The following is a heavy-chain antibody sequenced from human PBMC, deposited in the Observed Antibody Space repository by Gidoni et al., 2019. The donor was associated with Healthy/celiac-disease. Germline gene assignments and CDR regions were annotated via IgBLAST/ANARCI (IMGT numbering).Heavy chain of an antibody. Sequence: EVQLVESGGGLVQPGRSLRLSCAASGFTFDDYAMHWVRQAPGKGLGWVSGISWNSGSIGYADSVKGRFTISRDNAKNSLYLQMNSLRAEDTALYYCAKALVGATHDAFDIWGQGTMVTVSS. V-gene: IGHV3-9*01. CDR2: ISWNSGSI. CDR3: AKALVGATHDAFDI. J-gene: IGHJ3*02. D-gene: IGHD1-26*01. CDR1: GFTFDDYA.